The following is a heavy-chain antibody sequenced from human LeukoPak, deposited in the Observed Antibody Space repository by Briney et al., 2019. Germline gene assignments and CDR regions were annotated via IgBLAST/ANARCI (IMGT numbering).Heavy chain of an antibody. Sequence: PGGSLRLSCAASGFTFSTYCMHWVRQPPGKGLVWVSQICTDGPSIRYADSVKGRFTISRDNAKNTLYLQMNSLRAEDTAVYYCVRGVPVAPGIDYWGQGTLVTVSS. CDR3: VRGVPVAPGIDY. CDR2: ICTDGPSI. V-gene: IGHV3-74*01. CDR1: GFTFSTYC. D-gene: IGHD2-2*01. J-gene: IGHJ4*02.